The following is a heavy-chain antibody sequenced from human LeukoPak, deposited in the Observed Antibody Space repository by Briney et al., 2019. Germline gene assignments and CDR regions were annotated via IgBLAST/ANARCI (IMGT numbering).Heavy chain of an antibody. CDR1: GFTFSSYA. J-gene: IGHJ4*02. D-gene: IGHD5-12*01. CDR3: AKDREGLSSGYDLEFFDD. V-gene: IGHV3-23*01. Sequence: GGSLRLSCAASGFTFSSYAMNWVRQAPGKGLEWVSAISGSGGTTYYADSVKGRFTISRDNYKNTLFLQMNRLRDEDTAVYYCAKDREGLSSGYDLEFFDDWGQGTLVTVSS. CDR2: ISGSGGTT.